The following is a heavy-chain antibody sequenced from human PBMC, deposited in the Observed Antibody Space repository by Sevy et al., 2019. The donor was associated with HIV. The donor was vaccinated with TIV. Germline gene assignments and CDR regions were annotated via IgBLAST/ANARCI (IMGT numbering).Heavy chain of an antibody. D-gene: IGHD3-3*01. V-gene: IGHV4-59*13. Sequence: LETLSLTCTVSGGSISSYYWSWIRQPPGKGLEWIGYIYYSGSTNYNPSLKSRVTISVDTSKNQFSLKLSSVTAADTAVYYCARGPRITIFGVETGMDVWGQGTTVTVSS. CDR2: IYYSGST. CDR3: ARGPRITIFGVETGMDV. CDR1: GGSISSYY. J-gene: IGHJ6*02.